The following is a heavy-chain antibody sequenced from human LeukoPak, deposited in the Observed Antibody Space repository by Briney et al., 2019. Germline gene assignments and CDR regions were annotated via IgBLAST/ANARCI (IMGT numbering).Heavy chain of an antibody. Sequence: SGGSLRLSCAASGCTFSSYWMHWVRQAPGKGLVWVSRINSDGSSTSYADSVKGRFTISRDNAKNTLYLQMNSLRAEDTAVYYCARSPYPSIYGYNYYFDYWGQGTLVTVSS. D-gene: IGHD5-24*01. CDR2: INSDGSST. J-gene: IGHJ4*02. CDR3: ARSPYPSIYGYNYYFDY. CDR1: GCTFSSYW. V-gene: IGHV3-74*01.